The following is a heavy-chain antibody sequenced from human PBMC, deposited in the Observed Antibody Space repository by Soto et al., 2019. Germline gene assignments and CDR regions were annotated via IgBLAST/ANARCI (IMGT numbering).Heavy chain of an antibody. Sequence: PGGXLRLSCAASGFTFSNYAMSWVRQAPGKGLEWVSAISGGRESLSFAEPVKGRFTISRANAQSTLYLQMNRLRAEETAVYYCARFGYTKEANWGQGTLVTVSS. CDR1: GFTFSNYA. CDR3: ARFGYTKEAN. D-gene: IGHD5-12*01. J-gene: IGHJ4*02. CDR2: ISGGRESL. V-gene: IGHV3-23*01.